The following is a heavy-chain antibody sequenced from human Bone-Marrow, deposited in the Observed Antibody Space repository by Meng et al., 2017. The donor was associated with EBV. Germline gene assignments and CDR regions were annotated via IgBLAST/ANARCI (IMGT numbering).Heavy chain of an antibody. CDR2: IYYSGST. Sequence: QGQLAESGQGLVKPSGSLSLDRPVLGGSISSYYWSWIRPPPGKGLEWIGYIYYSGSTNYNPSLKSRVTISVDTYKNQFSLKLSSVTAADTAVYYCARGGYCGGDCVTPEDAFDIWGQGTMVTVSS. D-gene: IGHD2-21*02. CDR1: GGSISSYY. CDR3: ARGGYCGGDCVTPEDAFDI. V-gene: IGHV4-59*01. J-gene: IGHJ3*02.